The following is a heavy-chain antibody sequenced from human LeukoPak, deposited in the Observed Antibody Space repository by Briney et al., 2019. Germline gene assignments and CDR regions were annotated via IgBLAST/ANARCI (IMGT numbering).Heavy chain of an antibody. CDR2: ILHSGSS. V-gene: IGHV4-30-2*01. D-gene: IGHD3-3*01. Sequence: SETLSLTCGDSGDSITSDTYYWSWIRQPPGKGLEWIGYILHSGSSYYNPSLNSRVTISIDTSKNQFSLKLNSVTAADTAIYYCAKTRNFWSAYFDYWGQGTLVTVSS. CDR1: GDSITSDTYY. J-gene: IGHJ4*02. CDR3: AKTRNFWSAYFDY.